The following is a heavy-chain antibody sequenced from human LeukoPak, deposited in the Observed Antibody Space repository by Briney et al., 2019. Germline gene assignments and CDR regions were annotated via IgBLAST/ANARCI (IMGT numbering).Heavy chain of an antibody. J-gene: IGHJ4*02. V-gene: IGHV3-21*06. CDR3: ATETNGRHYDY. Sequence: GGSLRLSCAASGFTFSSYWMHWVRQAPGKGLEWVASIGPTGSDRYHADSIKGRFTISRDNANNFLYLQMNSLRAEDTAVYYCATETNGRHYDYWGQGTLLTVSS. D-gene: IGHD1-14*01. CDR2: IGPTGSDR. CDR1: GFTFSSYW.